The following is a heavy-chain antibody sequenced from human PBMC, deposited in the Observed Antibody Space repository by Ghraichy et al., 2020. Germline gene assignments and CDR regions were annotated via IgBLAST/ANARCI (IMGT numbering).Heavy chain of an antibody. J-gene: IGHJ4*02. D-gene: IGHD3-16*01. CDR2: ITSTSYAI. V-gene: IGHV3-48*01. Sequence: GGSLRLSCVGSGFSFGTYGMNWVRQAPGKGLEWIAYITSTSYAIHYGDSVEGRFTISRDNAKNSLYLQMNSLRVEDTAVYYCARDVILGNDYGLGNWGQGILITVSS. CDR3: ARDVILGNDYGLGN. CDR1: GFSFGTYG.